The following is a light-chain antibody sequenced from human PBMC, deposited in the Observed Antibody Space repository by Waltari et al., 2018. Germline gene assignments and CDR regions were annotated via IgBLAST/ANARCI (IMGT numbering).Light chain of an antibody. Sequence: EIVMTQSPATISVSPGQRATLSCRASQSITTDLAWYQQKPGQAPRLLIYGASTRDTGVPDRFTGRGSGTQFTLTISSLQSEDVAVYFCQQYKEWPPVTFGGGTRVEIK. V-gene: IGKV3-15*01. J-gene: IGKJ4*02. CDR2: GAS. CDR3: QQYKEWPPVT. CDR1: QSITTD.